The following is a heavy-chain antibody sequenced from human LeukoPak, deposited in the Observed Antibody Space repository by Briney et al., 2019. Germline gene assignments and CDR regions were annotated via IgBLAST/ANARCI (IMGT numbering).Heavy chain of an antibody. CDR2: ISAYNGNT. CDR3: ARVSIAPVGYYYYYYMDV. D-gene: IGHD2-21*01. Sequence: ASVKVSCKASGYTFTSYGISWVRQAPGEGLEWVGWISAYNGNTNYAQKLQGRVTMTTDTSTSTAYMELTSLRSDDTAVYYCARVSIAPVGYYYYYYMDVWGKGTTVTVSS. CDR1: GYTFTSYG. J-gene: IGHJ6*03. V-gene: IGHV1-18*01.